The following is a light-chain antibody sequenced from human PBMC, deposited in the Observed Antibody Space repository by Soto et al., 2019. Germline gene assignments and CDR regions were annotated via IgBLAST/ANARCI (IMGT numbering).Light chain of an antibody. V-gene: IGKV1-5*01. CDR1: QSISSW. CDR2: DAS. CDR3: QQYNNFWT. Sequence: DIQMTQSPSALSASVGDRVTITCRASQSISSWLAWYQQKPGKAPRLLIYDASYLERGVPSRFGGSGSGTDFTLTISDLQPDDLGTYYCQQYNNFWTFGPGTKVEI. J-gene: IGKJ1*01.